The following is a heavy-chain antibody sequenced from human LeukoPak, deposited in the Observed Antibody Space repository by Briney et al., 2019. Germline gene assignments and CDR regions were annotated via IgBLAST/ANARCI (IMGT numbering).Heavy chain of an antibody. V-gene: IGHV3-23*01. D-gene: IGHD2-15*01. CDR1: GFTFSTYA. CDR2: ISGSGGST. Sequence: GGSLRLSCAASGFTFSTYAMSWVRQAPGRGLEWVSAISGSGGSTYYADSVKGRFTISRDNSKNTLYLQMNSLRAEDTAVYYCARDVGYSFDYWGQGTLVTVSS. J-gene: IGHJ4*02. CDR3: ARDVGYSFDY.